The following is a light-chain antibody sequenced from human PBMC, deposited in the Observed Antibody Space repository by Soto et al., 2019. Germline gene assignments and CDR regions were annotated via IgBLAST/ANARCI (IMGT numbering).Light chain of an antibody. Sequence: QSVLTQPRSVSGSPGQSVTISCAGTSSDVGAYNWVSWYQQHPGKVPKLIIYDVTRRPSGVPDRFSGSKSGNTASLTISGLQADDEADYYCCSYAGSYTFVFGGGTKVTVL. CDR2: DVT. J-gene: IGLJ3*02. CDR1: SSDVGAYNW. V-gene: IGLV2-11*01. CDR3: CSYAGSYTFV.